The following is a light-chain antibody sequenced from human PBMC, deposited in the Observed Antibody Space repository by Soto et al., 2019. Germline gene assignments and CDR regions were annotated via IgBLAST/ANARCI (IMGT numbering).Light chain of an antibody. CDR1: HSVSGN. V-gene: IGKV3-15*01. Sequence: EMVMTQSPGTLSVCPGERVTLSCRASHSVSGNLDWYQQKPGQGPRLLIYGTYHRDAGITARFSGTVSGTEFTLTIRSLQSEDFAVYYCQKYDSWPLFGQGTRLEI. CDR2: GTY. CDR3: QKYDSWPL. J-gene: IGKJ5*01.